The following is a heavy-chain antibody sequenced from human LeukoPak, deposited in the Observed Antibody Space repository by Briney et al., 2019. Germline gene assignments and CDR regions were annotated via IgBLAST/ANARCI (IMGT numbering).Heavy chain of an antibody. CDR3: ARADPTVTTWDAFDI. V-gene: IGHV1-2*02. D-gene: IGHD4-17*01. J-gene: IGHJ3*02. Sequence: ASVKVSCKASGYTFTGYYMHWVRQAPGQGLEWMGWINPNSGGTNYAQKFQGRVTMTRDTSISTAYMELSRLRSDDTAVYYCARADPTVTTWDAFDIWGQGTMVTVSS. CDR1: GYTFTGYY. CDR2: INPNSGGT.